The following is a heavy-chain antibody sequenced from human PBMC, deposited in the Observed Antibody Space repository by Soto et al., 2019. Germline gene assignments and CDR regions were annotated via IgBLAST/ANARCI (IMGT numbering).Heavy chain of an antibody. CDR1: GYTFTSYY. V-gene: IGHV1-46*01. J-gene: IGHJ4*02. CDR2: INPSGGST. CDR3: ARGDYYGSGHYFDY. Sequence: QVQLVQSGAEVKKPGASVKLSCKASGYTFTSYYLHWVRQAPGQGLEWMGTINPSGGSTNYAQKFQGRGTMTRDTSTSTVYLYLNSLRSEDTAVYYCARGDYYGSGHYFDYWGQGTLATVSS. D-gene: IGHD3-10*01.